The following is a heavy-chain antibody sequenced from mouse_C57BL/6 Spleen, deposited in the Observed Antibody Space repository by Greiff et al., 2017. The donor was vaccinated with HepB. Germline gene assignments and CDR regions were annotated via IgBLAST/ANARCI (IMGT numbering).Heavy chain of an antibody. D-gene: IGHD1-1*01. Sequence: EVQLVESGGGLVQPKGSLKLSCAASGFTFNTYAMHWVRQAPGKGLEWVARIRSKSSNYATYYADSVKDRFTISRDDSQSMLYLQMNNLKTEDTAMYYCVRDEDYYGSSPRWYFDVWGTGTTVTVSS. V-gene: IGHV10-3*01. CDR3: VRDEDYYGSSPRWYFDV. CDR1: GFTFNTYA. J-gene: IGHJ1*03. CDR2: IRSKSSNYAT.